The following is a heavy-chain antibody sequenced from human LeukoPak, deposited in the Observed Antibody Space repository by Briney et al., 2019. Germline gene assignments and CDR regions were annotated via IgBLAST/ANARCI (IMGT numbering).Heavy chain of an antibody. CDR1: GFTFTSYS. Sequence: PGGSLRLPCAASGFTFTSYSMNWVRQAPGKGLEWVSTISGGGGSTYYADSVKGRFTISRDNSKNTLYLQMNSLRADDTAVYYCARGSHDFWSGYYYWGQGTLVTVSS. D-gene: IGHD3-3*01. CDR2: ISGGGGST. CDR3: ARGSHDFWSGYYY. J-gene: IGHJ4*02. V-gene: IGHV3-23*01.